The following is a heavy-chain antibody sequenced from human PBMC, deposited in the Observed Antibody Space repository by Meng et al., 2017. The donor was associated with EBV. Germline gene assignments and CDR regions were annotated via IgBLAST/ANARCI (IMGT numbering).Heavy chain of an antibody. CDR2: INVGVGYT. Sequence: VQLAQSGAAVKNPGASLKVSCKASGYALTSYILHWVRQAPGQRLEWMGWINVGVGYTKYSQKFQGRVTISSDTSATTGYMELSSLRSEDTAVYYCVRGPPVGVPGPGDYWGQGTLVTVSS. V-gene: IGHV1-3*01. CDR3: VRGPPVGVPGPGDY. CDR1: GYALTSYI. D-gene: IGHD2-21*01. J-gene: IGHJ4*02.